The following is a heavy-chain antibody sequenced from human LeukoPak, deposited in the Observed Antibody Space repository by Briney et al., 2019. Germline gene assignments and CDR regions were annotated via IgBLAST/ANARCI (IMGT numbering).Heavy chain of an antibody. D-gene: IGHD3-10*01. Sequence: GASLQISCKGSGYSFTSYWIGWVRQLPGKGLEWMGIIYPGDSDTRYSPSFQGQVTISADKSISTAYLQWSSLKASDTAMYYCARPGRGSDYYYGMDVWGQGTTVTVSS. CDR1: GYSFTSYW. J-gene: IGHJ6*02. V-gene: IGHV5-51*01. CDR2: IYPGDSDT. CDR3: ARPGRGSDYYYGMDV.